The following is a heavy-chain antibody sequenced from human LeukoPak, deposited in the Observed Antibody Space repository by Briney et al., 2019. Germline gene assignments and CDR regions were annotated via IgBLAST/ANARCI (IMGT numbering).Heavy chain of an antibody. J-gene: IGHJ4*02. V-gene: IGHV1-18*01. Sequence: ASVKVSCKASGYTFLTYGISWVRQAPGQGLEWMGWTSSYNGNTNYAQNLQGRVTMTTDTSTSTAYMELRSLTSDDTAVYYCARDPRILSNSLPVGNDYWGQGTLVTVSS. D-gene: IGHD2/OR15-2a*01. CDR3: ARDPRILSNSLPVGNDY. CDR1: GYTFLTYG. CDR2: TSSYNGNT.